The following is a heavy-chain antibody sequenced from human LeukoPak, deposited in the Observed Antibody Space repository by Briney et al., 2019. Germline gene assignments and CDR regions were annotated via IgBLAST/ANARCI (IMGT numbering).Heavy chain of an antibody. V-gene: IGHV4-39*07. D-gene: IGHD3-3*02. CDR1: GASISSDSNY. J-gene: IGHJ5*01. CDR2: IYHTGST. CDR3: ARDISISWFYS. Sequence: SETLSLTCTVSGASISSDSNYWAWVRQPPGKGLQWIGSIYHTGSTFYNPSLMSRVSISIDSSKNQFSLKLSSVTVADTALYYCARDISISWFYSWGQGTLVRVSS.